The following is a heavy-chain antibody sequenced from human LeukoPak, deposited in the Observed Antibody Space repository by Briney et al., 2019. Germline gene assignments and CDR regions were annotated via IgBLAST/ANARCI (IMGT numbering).Heavy chain of an antibody. D-gene: IGHD2-2*01. Sequence: GGSLRLSCAASGFTFSSYAMSWVRQAPGKGLEWVSAISGSGGSTYYADSVKGRFTISRDNSKNTLYLQMNSLRAEDTAVYYCAKDASPSPFDIVVVPASIDYWGQGTLVTVSS. V-gene: IGHV3-23*01. CDR1: GFTFSSYA. J-gene: IGHJ4*02. CDR3: AKDASPSPFDIVVVPASIDY. CDR2: ISGSGGST.